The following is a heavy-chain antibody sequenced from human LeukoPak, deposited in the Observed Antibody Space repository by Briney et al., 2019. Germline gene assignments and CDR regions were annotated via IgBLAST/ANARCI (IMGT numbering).Heavy chain of an antibody. CDR1: GYTFTSYY. Sequence: GASVKVSCKASGYTFTSYYMHWVRQAPGQRLEWMGWINAGNDNTKYSQEFQGRVTITRDTSASTAYMELSSLRSEDMAVYYCAREGSGYGLDYWGQGTLVTVSS. V-gene: IGHV1-3*03. CDR2: INAGNDNT. D-gene: IGHD5-12*01. CDR3: AREGSGYGLDY. J-gene: IGHJ4*02.